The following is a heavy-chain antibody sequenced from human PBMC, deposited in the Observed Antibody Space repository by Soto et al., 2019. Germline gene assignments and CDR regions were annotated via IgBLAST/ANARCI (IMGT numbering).Heavy chain of an antibody. CDR2: ISGSGGST. CDR1: GFTFSSYA. J-gene: IGHJ6*02. D-gene: IGHD6-13*01. CDR3: ARSSSWGANYYYYYGMDV. V-gene: IGHV3-23*01. Sequence: PGESLKISCAASGFTFSSYAMSWVRQAPGKGLEWVSAISGSGGSTYYADSVKGRFTISRDNSKNTLYLQMNSLRAEDTAVYYCARSSSWGANYYYYYGMDVWGQGTTVTVSS.